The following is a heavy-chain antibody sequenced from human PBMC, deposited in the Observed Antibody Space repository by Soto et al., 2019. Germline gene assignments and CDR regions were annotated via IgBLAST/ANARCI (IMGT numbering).Heavy chain of an antibody. D-gene: IGHD4-17*01. CDR2: LYWDDDK. CDR1: GFSLSTYHMG. CDR3: ALAGDYGLLTFDH. Sequence: QITLKESGPTLVRPAQTLTLTCDFSGFSLSTYHMGVAWIRQPPGKALEWLALLYWDDDKRYSPSLKDRLAISKDTSNILVVLTITNIDPGDSATYFFALAGDYGLLTFDHCGPGTLVTVSS. J-gene: IGHJ4*01. V-gene: IGHV2-5*02.